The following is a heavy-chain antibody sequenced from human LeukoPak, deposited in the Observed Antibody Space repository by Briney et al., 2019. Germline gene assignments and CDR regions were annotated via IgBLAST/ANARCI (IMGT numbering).Heavy chain of an antibody. V-gene: IGHV4-34*01. Sequence: SETLSLTCAVYGGSFSGYYWSWIRQPPGKGLEWIGEINHSGSTNYNPSLKSRVTISVDASKNQFSLKLSSVTAADTAVYYCARGRSPMVRGVIGYWGQGTLVTVSS. J-gene: IGHJ4*02. CDR3: ARGRSPMVRGVIGY. D-gene: IGHD3-10*01. CDR2: INHSGST. CDR1: GGSFSGYY.